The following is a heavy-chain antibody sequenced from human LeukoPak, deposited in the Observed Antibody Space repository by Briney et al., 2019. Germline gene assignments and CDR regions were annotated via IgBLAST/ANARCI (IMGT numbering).Heavy chain of an antibody. CDR2: MNPNSGST. Sequence: ASVKVSCKASGYTFTSYDINWVRQATGQGLEWMGWMNPNSGSTSYAQKFQGRVTMTRDTSTSTVYMELSSLRSEDTAVYYCARDKVATVDYWGQGTLVTVSS. CDR3: ARDKVATVDY. J-gene: IGHJ4*02. D-gene: IGHD5-12*01. CDR1: GYTFTSYD. V-gene: IGHV1-8*02.